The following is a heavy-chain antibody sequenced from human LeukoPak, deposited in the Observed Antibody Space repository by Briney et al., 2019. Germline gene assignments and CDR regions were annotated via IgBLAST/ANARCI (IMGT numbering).Heavy chain of an antibody. CDR2: IIPIFGTA. D-gene: IGHD6-13*01. CDR3: ARVSGNIAAAGRGNWFDP. Sequence: ASVKVSCKAFGGTFSSYAISWVRQAPGQGLEWMGGIIPIFGTANYAQKFQGRVTITTDESTSTAYMELSRLRSEDTAVYYCARVSGNIAAAGRGNWFDPWGQGTLVTVSS. J-gene: IGHJ5*02. CDR1: GGTFSSYA. V-gene: IGHV1-69*05.